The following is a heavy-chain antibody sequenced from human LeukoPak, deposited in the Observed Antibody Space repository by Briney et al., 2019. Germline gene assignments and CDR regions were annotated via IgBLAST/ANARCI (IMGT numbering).Heavy chain of an antibody. J-gene: IGHJ4*02. D-gene: IGHD5-12*01. V-gene: IGHV3-30*03. CDR3: ARDSFRLRYFDY. CDR1: GFTFSSFG. CDR2: ISYDGSNK. Sequence: GGSLRLSWTTSGFTFSSFGMHCVRQAPGKGLEWVAAISYDGSNKYYGDSVKGRFTISRDNSKNTLYLQMNSLRAEDTAVYFRARDSFRLRYFDYWGQGTLVTVSS.